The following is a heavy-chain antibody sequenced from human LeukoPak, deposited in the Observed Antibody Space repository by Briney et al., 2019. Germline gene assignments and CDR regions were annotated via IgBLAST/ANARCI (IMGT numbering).Heavy chain of an antibody. V-gene: IGHV1-69*13. CDR2: IIPIFGTA. Sequence: GASVKVSCKASGGTFSSYAISWVRQAPGQGLEWMGGIIPIFGTANYAQKFQGRVTITADESTSTAYMELSSLRSEDTAVYYCARDFVVVTAISYYYYYYGMDVWGQGTTVTVSS. CDR3: ARDFVVVTAISYYYYYYGMDV. J-gene: IGHJ6*02. CDR1: GGTFSSYA. D-gene: IGHD2-21*02.